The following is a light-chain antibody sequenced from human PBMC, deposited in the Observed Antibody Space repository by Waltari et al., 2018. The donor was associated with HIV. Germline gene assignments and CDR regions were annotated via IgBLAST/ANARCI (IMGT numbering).Light chain of an antibody. CDR1: SSDVGGYNY. CDR3: YSYAGSLL. V-gene: IGLV2-11*01. CDR2: DVS. J-gene: IGLJ2*01. Sequence: QSALPPPRSVSGSPGQSVTISCTGSSSDVGGYNYVSWYQQHPTKAPKLIIYDVSERPAGVPDRFSGSKSGNRASLTISGLQAEDEADYYCYSYAGSLLFGGGTKLTVL.